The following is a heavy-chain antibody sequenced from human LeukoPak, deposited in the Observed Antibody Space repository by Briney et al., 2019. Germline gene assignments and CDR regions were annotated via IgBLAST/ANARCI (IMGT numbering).Heavy chain of an antibody. CDR2: ISDSGST. J-gene: IGHJ4*02. V-gene: IGHV4-59*11. CDR1: GGSLSTHH. CDR3: ARGYDSSAYYPFNY. D-gene: IGHD3-22*01. Sequence: PSETLSLTCVVSGGSLSTHHWSWIRQSPGRGLEWIGYISDSGSTNYNPSLKSRVTISVDTSKNQFSLMLSSVTAADPAVYYCARGYDSSAYYPFNYWGQGTLVTVSS.